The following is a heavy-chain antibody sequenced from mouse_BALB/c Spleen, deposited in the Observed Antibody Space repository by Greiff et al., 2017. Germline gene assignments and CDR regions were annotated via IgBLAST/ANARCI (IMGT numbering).Heavy chain of an antibody. V-gene: IGHV5-12-1*01. J-gene: IGHJ4*01. CDR1: GFAFSSYD. Sequence: EVKVVESGGGLVKPGGSLKLSCAASGFAFSSYDMSWVRQTPEKRLEWVAYISSGGGSTYYPDTVKGRFTISRDNAKNTLYLQMSSLKSEDTAMYYCARAPYYYGSSLYYYAMDYWGQGTSVTVSS. D-gene: IGHD1-1*01. CDR2: ISSGGGST. CDR3: ARAPYYYGSSLYYYAMDY.